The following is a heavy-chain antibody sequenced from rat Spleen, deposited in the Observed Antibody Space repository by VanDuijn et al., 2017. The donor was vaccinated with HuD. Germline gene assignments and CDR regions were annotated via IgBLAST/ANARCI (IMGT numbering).Heavy chain of an antibody. CDR3: ARLGGLRNWFAY. D-gene: IGHD4-3*01. CDR2: IGVGGNNT. V-gene: IGHV5-25*01. CDR1: GFSFSNYY. Sequence: EVQLVESGGGLMQPERSMKFSCAASGFSFSNYYMAWVRQAPTKGLEWVASIGVGGNNTYYRDSVKGRFTISRDNAKSTLYLQMDSLRSEDTATYFCARLGGLRNWFAYWGQGTLVTVSS. J-gene: IGHJ3*01.